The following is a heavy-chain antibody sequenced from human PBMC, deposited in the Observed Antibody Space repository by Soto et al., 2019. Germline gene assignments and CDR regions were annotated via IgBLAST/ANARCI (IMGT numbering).Heavy chain of an antibody. J-gene: IGHJ4*02. Sequence: GGSLRLSCVASGFTFSNYWMSWVRQAPGKGLEWVANINQDGSVRYFVDSVKGRFTISRDNAKNSLFLQMNSLRAEDTAVYYCAGETFWGQGTLVTVSS. CDR2: INQDGSVR. CDR3: AGETF. CDR1: GFTFSNYW. V-gene: IGHV3-7*05.